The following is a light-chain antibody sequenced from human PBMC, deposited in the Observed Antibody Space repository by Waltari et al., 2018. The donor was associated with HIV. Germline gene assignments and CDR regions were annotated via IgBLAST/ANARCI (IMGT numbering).Light chain of an antibody. CDR3: QQYGSSPVS. V-gene: IGKV3-20*01. CDR1: QSVSSSY. CDR2: GAS. J-gene: IGKJ2*03. Sequence: EIVLTQSPGTLSLSPGERATLSCRASQSVSSSYLAWYQQKPGQAPRLLIYGASSRASGIPDRFRGSGSGTDFTLTISRLEPEDFAVYYCQQYGSSPVSFGQGTKLEIK.